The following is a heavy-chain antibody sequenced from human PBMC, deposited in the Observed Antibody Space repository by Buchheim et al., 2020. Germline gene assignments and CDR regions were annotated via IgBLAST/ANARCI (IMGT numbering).Heavy chain of an antibody. V-gene: IGHV3-23*01. Sequence: EVQLLESGGDLVQPGGSLRLSCVVSGFTFSKCAMNWVRQAPGKGLEWVSLVGVGGDTYYADSVRGRFTISRDSSKNPGYLQMNSLSADDTAIYYCARSLGATPETGSRWFDPWGQGTL. CDR1: GFTFSKCA. D-gene: IGHD3-9*01. J-gene: IGHJ5*02. CDR2: LVGVGGDT. CDR3: ARSLGATPETGSRWFDP.